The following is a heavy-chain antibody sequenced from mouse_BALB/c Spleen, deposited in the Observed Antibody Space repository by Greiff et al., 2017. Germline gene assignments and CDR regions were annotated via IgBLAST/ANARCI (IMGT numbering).Heavy chain of an antibody. CDR3: ARSSGHFWFAY. CDR1: GFNIKDTY. D-gene: IGHD3-1*01. Sequence: VQLQQSGAELVKPGASVKLSCTASGFNIKDTYMHWVKQRPEQGLEWIGRIDPANGNTKYDPKFQGKATITADTSSNTAYLQLSSLTSEDTAVYYCARSSGHFWFAYWGQGTLVTVSA. J-gene: IGHJ3*01. V-gene: IGHV14-3*02. CDR2: IDPANGNT.